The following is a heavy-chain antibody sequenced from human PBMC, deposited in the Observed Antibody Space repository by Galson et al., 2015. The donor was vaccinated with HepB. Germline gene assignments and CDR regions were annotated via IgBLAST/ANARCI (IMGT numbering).Heavy chain of an antibody. D-gene: IGHD5-24*01. CDR1: GYTFTSYD. V-gene: IGHV1-8*01. CDR3: ARGPRWLQFIDY. CDR2: MNPNSGNT. Sequence: SVKVSCKASGYTFTSYDINWVRQATGQGLEWMGWMNPNSGNTGYAQKFQGRVTMTRNTSISTAYMELSSLRSEDTAVYYCARGPRWLQFIDYWGQGTLVTVSS. J-gene: IGHJ4*02.